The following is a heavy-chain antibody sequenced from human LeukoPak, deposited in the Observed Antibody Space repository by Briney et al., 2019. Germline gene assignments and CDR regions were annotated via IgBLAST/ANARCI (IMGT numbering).Heavy chain of an antibody. D-gene: IGHD3-9*01. CDR2: IKSKTDGGTT. V-gene: IGHV3-15*01. J-gene: IGHJ4*02. CDR1: GFTFNNAW. CDR3: TIRPGNYDN. Sequence: GGSLRLSCAASGFTFNNAWMSWVGPAPGNVLEWVGRIKSKTDGGTTDYAAPVKGRFTISRDDSKNTLYLQMNSLKTEDTAVYYCTIRPGNYDNWGQGTLVTVSS.